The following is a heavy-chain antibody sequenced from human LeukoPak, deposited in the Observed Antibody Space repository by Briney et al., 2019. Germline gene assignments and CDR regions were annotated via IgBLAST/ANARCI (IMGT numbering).Heavy chain of an antibody. V-gene: IGHV3-7*01. Sequence: GGSLRLSCAASGFPHSSYRMIGLRQAPGKALEWVANIKQDGSEKYYVDSVKGRFTISRDNAKNLLYLQMNSLRAEGTAVHYYARRITIFGVAYDYWGQGTLVAVSS. CDR2: IKQDGSEK. CDR1: GFPHSSYR. J-gene: IGHJ4*02. CDR3: ARRITIFGVAYDY. D-gene: IGHD3-3*01.